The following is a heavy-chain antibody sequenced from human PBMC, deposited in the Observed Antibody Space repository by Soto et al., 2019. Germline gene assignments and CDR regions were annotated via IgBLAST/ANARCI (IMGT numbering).Heavy chain of an antibody. J-gene: IGHJ4*02. CDR1: GFTFSSYG. CDR2: IWYDGSNK. Sequence: QVQLVESGGGVVQPGRSLRLSCAASGFTFSSYGMHWVRQAPGKGLEWVAVIWYDGSNKYYADSVKGRFIISRDNSKNTLYLQMNSLRAEDTAVYYCAREPYSSSWYYFDYWGQGTLVTVSS. D-gene: IGHD6-13*01. V-gene: IGHV3-33*01. CDR3: AREPYSSSWYYFDY.